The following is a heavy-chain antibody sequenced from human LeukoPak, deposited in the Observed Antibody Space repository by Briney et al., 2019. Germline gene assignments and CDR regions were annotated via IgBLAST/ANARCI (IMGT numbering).Heavy chain of an antibody. CDR1: GFIFSNSG. Sequence: GGSLRLSCAASGFIFSNSGMHWVRQAPGKGLEWVTVIYTDGSTKYYTDSVKGRFTISRDNSQNTLYLQMNSLRAEDTAVYYCARNSGGRRYYFTEWGQGTLVAVSS. D-gene: IGHD3-10*01. V-gene: IGHV3-33*01. CDR3: ARNSGGRRYYFTE. J-gene: IGHJ4*02. CDR2: IYTDGSTK.